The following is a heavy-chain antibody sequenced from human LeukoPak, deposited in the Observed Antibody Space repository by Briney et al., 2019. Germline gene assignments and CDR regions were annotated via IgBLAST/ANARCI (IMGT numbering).Heavy chain of an antibody. CDR1: GGSISSSNW. Sequence: SETLSLTCAVSGGSISSSNWWSWVRQPPGKGLEWIGEIYHSGSTNYNPSLKSRVTISVDKSKNQFSLKLSSVTAADTAVYYCARAPIVYYYDSSGYFLDYWGQGTLVTVSS. V-gene: IGHV4-4*02. CDR2: IYHSGST. CDR3: ARAPIVYYYDSSGYFLDY. D-gene: IGHD3-22*01. J-gene: IGHJ4*02.